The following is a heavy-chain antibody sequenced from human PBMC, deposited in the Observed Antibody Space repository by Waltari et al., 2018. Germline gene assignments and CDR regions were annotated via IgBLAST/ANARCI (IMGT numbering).Heavy chain of an antibody. CDR3: ARHPSPFYGDGAFDI. Sequence: QVQLVQSGAEVKKPGSSVKVSCKASGGTLSSYAICSVRLAPGQGLEWMGGIIPIFGTANYEQKFQGRVTITADESTSTAYMELTSLRSEDTAVYYCARHPSPFYGDGAFDIWGQGTMVTVSS. CDR1: GGTLSSYA. CDR2: IIPIFGTA. V-gene: IGHV1-69*12. J-gene: IGHJ3*02. D-gene: IGHD4-17*01.